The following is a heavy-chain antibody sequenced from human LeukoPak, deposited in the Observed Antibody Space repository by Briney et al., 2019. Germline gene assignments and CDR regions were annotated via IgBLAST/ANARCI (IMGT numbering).Heavy chain of an antibody. V-gene: IGHV1-2*02. CDR3: ARVGYFGVATLDAFDI. CDR1: GYTFTGYY. Sequence: GASVKVSCKASGYTFTGYYMRWVRQAPGQGLEWMGWINPNSGGANYAQKFQGRVTMTRDTSISTAYMELSRLRSDDTAVYYCARVGYFGVATLDAFDIWGQGTMVTVSS. J-gene: IGHJ3*02. CDR2: INPNSGGA. D-gene: IGHD3-3*01.